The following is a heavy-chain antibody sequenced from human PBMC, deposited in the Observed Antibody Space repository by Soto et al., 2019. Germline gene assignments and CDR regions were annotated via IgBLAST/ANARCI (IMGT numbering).Heavy chain of an antibody. D-gene: IGHD3-3*01. CDR1: GFSLSNARMG. Sequence: QVTLKESGPVLVKPTETLTLTCTVSGFSLSNARMGVSWIRQPPGKALEWLAHIFSNDEKYYSTSLKSRLTISKDTSKSQVVLTMTNMDPVDTATYYCARMGHYDFWSGYYFDYWGQGTLVTVSS. V-gene: IGHV2-26*01. CDR2: IFSNDEK. CDR3: ARMGHYDFWSGYYFDY. J-gene: IGHJ4*02.